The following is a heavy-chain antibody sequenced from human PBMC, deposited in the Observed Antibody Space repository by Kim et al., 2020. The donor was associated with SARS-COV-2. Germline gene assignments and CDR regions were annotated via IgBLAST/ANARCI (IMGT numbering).Heavy chain of an antibody. CDR3: ARYSIGSRSFDY. J-gene: IGHJ4*02. V-gene: IGHV3-7*04. D-gene: IGHD2-21*01. Sequence: YLDSVKGRFTPSRDNAQNSVSPQMNTLRAEDTAVYYCARYSIGSRSFDYWGQGVLVIVSS.